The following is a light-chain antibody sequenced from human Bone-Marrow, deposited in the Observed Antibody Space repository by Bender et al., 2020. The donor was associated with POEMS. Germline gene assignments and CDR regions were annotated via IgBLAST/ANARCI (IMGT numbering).Light chain of an antibody. CDR2: STS. Sequence: QSVLTQPPSASGTPGQSVIISCSGTDSNFGGNNVNWYQQLPGTAPKLLVYSTSHRPSGVPDRFSGSKSGASASLAISGRHSDDEADYYCAAWDDRLNGVVFGGGTKLAVL. J-gene: IGLJ2*01. CDR3: AAWDDRLNGVV. V-gene: IGLV1-44*01. CDR1: DSNFGGNN.